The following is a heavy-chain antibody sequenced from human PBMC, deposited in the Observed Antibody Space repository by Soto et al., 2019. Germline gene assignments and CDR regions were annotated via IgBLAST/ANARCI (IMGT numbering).Heavy chain of an antibody. D-gene: IGHD3-9*01. CDR1: GFTFSSYG. Sequence: GGSLRLSCAASGFTFSSYGMHWVRQAPGKGLEWVAVIWYDGSNKYYADSVKGRFTISRDNSKNTLYLQMNSLRAEDTAVYYCARVGGPGYYDILTGYYLHLDYWGQGTLVTVSS. CDR2: IWYDGSNK. V-gene: IGHV3-33*01. CDR3: ARVGGPGYYDILTGYYLHLDY. J-gene: IGHJ4*02.